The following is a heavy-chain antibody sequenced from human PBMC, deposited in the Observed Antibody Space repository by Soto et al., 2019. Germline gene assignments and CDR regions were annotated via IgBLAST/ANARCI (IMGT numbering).Heavy chain of an antibody. V-gene: IGHV4-30-4*01. J-gene: IGHJ3*02. CDR2: IYYSGST. Sequence: SETLSLTCTVSGGSISSGDYYWSWIRQPPGKGLEWIGYIYYSGSTYYNPSLKSRVTISVDTSKNQFSLKLSSVTAADTAVYYCARGSAVAKWGAFDIWSQGTMVTVSS. D-gene: IGHD6-19*01. CDR1: GGSISSGDYY. CDR3: ARGSAVAKWGAFDI.